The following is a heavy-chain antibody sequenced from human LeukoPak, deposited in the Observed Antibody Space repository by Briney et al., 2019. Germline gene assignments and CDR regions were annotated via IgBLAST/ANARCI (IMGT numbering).Heavy chain of an antibody. CDR3: AGSSSGWYGWFDP. D-gene: IGHD6-19*01. J-gene: IGHJ5*02. V-gene: IGHV1-18*01. Sequence: ASVKVSCKASGYTFTSYGISWVRQPPGQGLEWMGWISAYNGNTNNAQKLQGRVTMTTDTSTSTAYMELRSLRSDDTAVYYCAGSSSGWYGWFDPWGQGTLVTVSS. CDR1: GYTFTSYG. CDR2: ISAYNGNT.